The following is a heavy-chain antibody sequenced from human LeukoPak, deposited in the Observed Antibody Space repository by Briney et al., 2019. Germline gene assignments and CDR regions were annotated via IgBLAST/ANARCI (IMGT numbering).Heavy chain of an antibody. V-gene: IGHV3-23*01. CDR3: AKDVGKWESLHFFDY. CDR1: GFTFSSYA. J-gene: IGHJ4*02. Sequence: GGSLRLSCAASGFTFSSYAMSWVRQAPGKGLEWVSAISGSGGSTYYADSVTGRFTISRDNSRNTLYLQMNSLRGDDTAVYYCAKDVGKWESLHFFDYWGQGTLVTVSS. CDR2: ISGSGGST. D-gene: IGHD1-26*01.